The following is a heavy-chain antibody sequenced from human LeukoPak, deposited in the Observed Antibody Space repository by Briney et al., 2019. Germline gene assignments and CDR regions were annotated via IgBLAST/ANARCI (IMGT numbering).Heavy chain of an antibody. CDR2: MNPNSGNT. J-gene: IGHJ6*03. CDR3: ARGDDSSGWYSYYYYYMDV. Sequence: ASVKVSCKAPGYTFTSYDINWVRQATGQGLEWMGWMNPNSGNTGYAQKFQGRVTMTRNTSISTAYMELSSLRSEDTAVYYCARGDDSSGWYSYYYYYMDVWGKGTTVTVSS. V-gene: IGHV1-8*01. CDR1: GYTFTSYD. D-gene: IGHD6-19*01.